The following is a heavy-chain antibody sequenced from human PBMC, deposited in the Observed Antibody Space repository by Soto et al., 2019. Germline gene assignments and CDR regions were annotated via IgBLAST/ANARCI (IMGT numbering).Heavy chain of an antibody. D-gene: IGHD3-3*01. J-gene: IGHJ4*02. CDR1: GDSVSSNSAA. CDR2: TYYRSKWYN. V-gene: IGHV6-1*01. CDR3: ARVGDYDFWSGYYNDDY. Sequence: PSQTLSLTCATSGDSVSSNSAAWNWIRPSPSRGLEWLGRTYYRSKWYNDYAVSVKSRITINPDTSKNQFSLQLNSVTPEDTAVYYCARVGDYDFWSGYYNDDYWGQGTLVTVSS.